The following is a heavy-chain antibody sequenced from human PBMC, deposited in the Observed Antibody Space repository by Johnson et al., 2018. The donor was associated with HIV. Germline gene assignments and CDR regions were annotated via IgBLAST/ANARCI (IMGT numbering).Heavy chain of an antibody. J-gene: IGHJ3*02. CDR3: AKDRSSSGLEDAFDI. Sequence: EVQLVESGGGLLKPGRSLRLSCAASGFTFDDYAMHWVRQAPGKGLAWVSGISWNSGSIGYADSVKGGFTIFRENAKNYLYLQRNSLGAEDTALYYCAKDRSSSGLEDAFDIWGQGTMVTVSS. D-gene: IGHD6-6*01. CDR2: ISWNSGSI. V-gene: IGHV3-9*01. CDR1: GFTFDDYA.